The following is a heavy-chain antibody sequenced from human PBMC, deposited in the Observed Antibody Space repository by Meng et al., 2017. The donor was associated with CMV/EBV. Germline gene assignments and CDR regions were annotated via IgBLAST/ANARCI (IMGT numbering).Heavy chain of an antibody. V-gene: IGHV1-8*01. Sequence: ASVKVSCKASGYTFTSYDINWVRQAPGQGLEWVGWMNPNNGNTGYAQKFQGRVTMTRDISIDTAYMELSSLRSDDTAFYYCARDRILRRKGDGFDIWGQGTMVTVSS. CDR3: ARDRILRRKGDGFDI. D-gene: IGHD1-14*01. CDR1: GYTFTSYD. CDR2: MNPNNGNT. J-gene: IGHJ3*02.